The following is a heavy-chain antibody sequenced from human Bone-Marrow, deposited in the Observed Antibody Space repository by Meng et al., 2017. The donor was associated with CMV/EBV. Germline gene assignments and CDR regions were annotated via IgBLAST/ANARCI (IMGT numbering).Heavy chain of an antibody. V-gene: IGHV1-18*01. D-gene: IGHD1-26*01. CDR3: ARDRGSYYLQGVAPNFDD. CDR2: ISAYNGNT. J-gene: IGHJ4*02. Sequence: ASVKVSCKASGYTFTSYGISWVRQAPGQGLEWMGWISAYNGNTNYAQKLQGRVTMTTDTSTSTAYMELRSLRSDDTAVYYCARDRGSYYLQGVAPNFDDWGQGPLVTCYS. CDR1: GYTFTSYG.